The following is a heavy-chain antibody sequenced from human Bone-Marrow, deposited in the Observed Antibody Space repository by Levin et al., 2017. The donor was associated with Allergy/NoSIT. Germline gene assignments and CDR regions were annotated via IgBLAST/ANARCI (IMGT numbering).Heavy chain of an antibody. CDR2: ISHDGSNK. D-gene: IGHD3-10*01. CDR1: GFSFSIYG. V-gene: IGHV3-30*18. J-gene: IGHJ6*03. CDR3: GKGGGSGTQDIYYYYYMDG. Sequence: GESLKISCAASGFSFSIYGMHWVRQAPGKGLEWVAAISHDGSNKYYADSVKGRFTISRDSSQNTLYLQMNSLRPEDTAVYSCGKGGGSGTQDIYYYYYMDGWGKGTTVTVSS.